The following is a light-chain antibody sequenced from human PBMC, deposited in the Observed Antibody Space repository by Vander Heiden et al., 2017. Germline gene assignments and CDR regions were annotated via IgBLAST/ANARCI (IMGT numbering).Light chain of an antibody. Sequence: QSALTQPASVSGSPRPSITISCTGTSSDIGSYNFVSWYQQHPGKAPKLMIYEDNKRPSGVSNRFSGSKSGNTASLTISGLQAEDEADYYCCSYAGSSTLIFGGGTKVTVL. V-gene: IGLV2-23*01. CDR2: EDN. CDR1: SSDIGSYNF. CDR3: CSYAGSSTLI. J-gene: IGLJ2*01.